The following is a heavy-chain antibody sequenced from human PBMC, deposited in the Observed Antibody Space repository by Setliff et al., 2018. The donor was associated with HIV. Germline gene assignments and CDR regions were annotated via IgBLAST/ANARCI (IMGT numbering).Heavy chain of an antibody. D-gene: IGHD1-26*01. Sequence: GGSLRLSCSASGFSFGSFAMHWVRQAPGKGLEYVSVIRGNGDDTYYADSVKGRFTISTDNSKNTLYLQMNSLRAEDTAVYYCAKPLTQWGVSPYHYAVDVWGQGTTVTVSS. V-gene: IGHV3-64*04. CDR1: GFSFGSFA. CDR2: IRGNGDDT. CDR3: AKPLTQWGVSPYHYAVDV. J-gene: IGHJ6*02.